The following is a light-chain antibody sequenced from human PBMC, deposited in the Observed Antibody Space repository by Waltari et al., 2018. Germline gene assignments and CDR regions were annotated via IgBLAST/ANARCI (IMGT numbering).Light chain of an antibody. CDR1: SSDVGGYIY. CDR3: SSDTSSSTVI. Sequence: QSALTQPASVSGSPGQSITISCTGTSSDVGGYIYVSWYQQHPGKAPELMIYDVSNRPSRVSKGFSGSKSGSTASLTISGVQAEDETDYYCSSDTSSSTVIFGGGTKLTVL. V-gene: IGLV2-14*03. J-gene: IGLJ2*01. CDR2: DVS.